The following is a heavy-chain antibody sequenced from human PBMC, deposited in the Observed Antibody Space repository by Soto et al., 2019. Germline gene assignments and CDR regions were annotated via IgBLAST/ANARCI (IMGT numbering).Heavy chain of an antibody. CDR3: ARGIEGWYQGRYYYGMDV. V-gene: IGHV4-61*01. D-gene: IGHD6-19*01. CDR1: GGSVSSGSYY. Sequence: QVQLQESGPGLVKPSETLSLTCTVSGGSVSSGSYYWSWIRQPPGKGLEWIGSIYYSGSTNNNPSRKGRVTISVDTSKNLFSLKLSSVTAADTAVYYCARGIEGWYQGRYYYGMDVWGQGTTVTVSS. J-gene: IGHJ6*02. CDR2: IYYSGST.